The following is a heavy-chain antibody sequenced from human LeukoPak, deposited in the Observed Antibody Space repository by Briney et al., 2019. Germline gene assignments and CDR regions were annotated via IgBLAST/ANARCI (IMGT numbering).Heavy chain of an antibody. J-gene: IGHJ4*02. V-gene: IGHV4-38-2*02. CDR2: LYHVSGST. Sequence: SETPSLTCVVSGYSISTGYYWGWIRQPPGKGLEWIGSLYHVSGSTYYNPSLKSRVTISVDTSKNQFSLKLNSVTASDAAVYYCAREVDTAMVDYWGQGTLVTVSS. CDR1: GYSISTGYY. D-gene: IGHD5-18*01. CDR3: AREVDTAMVDY.